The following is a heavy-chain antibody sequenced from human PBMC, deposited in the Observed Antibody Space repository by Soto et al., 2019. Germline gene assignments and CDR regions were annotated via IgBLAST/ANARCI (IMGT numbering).Heavy chain of an antibody. CDR1: GFTFSSYA. CDR2: ISGSGGST. D-gene: IGHD4-17*01. Sequence: EVQLLESVGGLVQPGGSLRLSCAASGFTFSSYAMSWVRQAPGKGLEWVSAISGSGGSTYYADSVKGRFTISRDNSKNTLYLQMNSLRAEDTAVYYCAKYYGDYVGYFDYWGQGTLVTVSS. V-gene: IGHV3-23*01. CDR3: AKYYGDYVGYFDY. J-gene: IGHJ4*02.